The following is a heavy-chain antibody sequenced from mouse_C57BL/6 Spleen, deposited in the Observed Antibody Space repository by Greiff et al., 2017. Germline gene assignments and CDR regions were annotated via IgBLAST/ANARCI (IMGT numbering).Heavy chain of an antibody. Sequence: QVQLQQPGAELVMPGASVKLSCKASGYTFTSYWMHWVKQRPGQGLEWIGEIDPSDSYTNYNQKFKGKSTLTVDKSSSTAYMQLSSLTSEDSAVXYCARYYCGSSYGWYFDVGGTGTTVTVSS. V-gene: IGHV1-69*01. CDR3: ARYYCGSSYGWYFDV. D-gene: IGHD1-1*01. CDR1: GYTFTSYW. J-gene: IGHJ1*03. CDR2: IDPSDSYT.